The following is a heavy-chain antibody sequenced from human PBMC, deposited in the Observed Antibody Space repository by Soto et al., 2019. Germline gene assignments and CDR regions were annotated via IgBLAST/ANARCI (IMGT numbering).Heavy chain of an antibody. CDR1: GFTFSSYS. Sequence: GGSLRLSCAASGFTFSSYSMNWVRQAPGKGLEWVSSISSSSSYIYYADSVTGRFTISRDNAKNSLYLQMNSLRAEDTAVYYCARDSPELLWFGEYPEYFQHWGQGTLVTVSS. J-gene: IGHJ1*01. CDR3: ARDSPELLWFGEYPEYFQH. D-gene: IGHD3-10*01. CDR2: ISSSSSYI. V-gene: IGHV3-21*01.